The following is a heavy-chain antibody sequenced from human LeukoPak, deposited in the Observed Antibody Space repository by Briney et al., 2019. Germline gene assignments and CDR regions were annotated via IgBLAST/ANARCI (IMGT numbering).Heavy chain of an antibody. J-gene: IGHJ4*02. Sequence: KPSETLSHTCTVSGGSISSYYWSWIRQPPGKGLEWIGYIYYSGSTNYNPSLKSRVTISVDTSKNQFSLKLSSVTAADTAVYYCARDRNRAGLLDYWGQGTLVTVSS. CDR2: IYYSGST. V-gene: IGHV4-59*01. CDR3: ARDRNRAGLLDY. CDR1: GGSISSYY. D-gene: IGHD6-13*01.